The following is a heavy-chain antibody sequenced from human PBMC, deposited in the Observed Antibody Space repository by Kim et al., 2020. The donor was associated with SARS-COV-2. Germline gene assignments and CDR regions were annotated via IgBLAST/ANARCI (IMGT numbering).Heavy chain of an antibody. Sequence: IYYAESVKGRYTISGDSAKNSRDLQLNSLRAEDTAVYYCARGGSGGLFDYWGQGTLVTVSS. D-gene: IGHD2-15*01. V-gene: IGHV3-21*01. CDR2: I. CDR3: ARGGSGGLFDY. J-gene: IGHJ4*02.